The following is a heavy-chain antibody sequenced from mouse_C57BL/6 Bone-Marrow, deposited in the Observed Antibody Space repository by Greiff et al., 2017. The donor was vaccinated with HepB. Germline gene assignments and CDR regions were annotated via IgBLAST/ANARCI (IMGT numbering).Heavy chain of an antibody. V-gene: IGHV1-54*01. CDR3: ARPCYGGYAMDY. D-gene: IGHD2-12*01. Sequence: VKLQESGAELVRPGTSVKVSCKASGYAFTNYLIEWVKQRPGQGLEWIGVINPGSGGTNYNEKFKGKATLTADKSSSTAYMQLSSLTSEDSAVYFCARPCYGGYAMDYWGQGTSVTVSS. CDR2: INPGSGGT. J-gene: IGHJ4*01. CDR1: GYAFTNYL.